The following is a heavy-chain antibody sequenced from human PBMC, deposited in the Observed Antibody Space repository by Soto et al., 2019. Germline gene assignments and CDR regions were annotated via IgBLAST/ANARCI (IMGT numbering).Heavy chain of an antibody. V-gene: IGHV1-69*19. CDR2: IIPVFGIV. CDR3: ATGRIVVVGSRAYYGMDV. Sequence: QLQLAQSGADVKKAGSSVKVSCKASGGTLSNSAFSWVRQAPGQGLEWMGGIIPVFGIVNYAQKFQDRVTSTADESTSTAYMALRSLRSEDTAVYFCATGRIVVVGSRAYYGMDVWGQGTTVTV. J-gene: IGHJ6*02. CDR1: GGTLSNSA. D-gene: IGHD3-22*01.